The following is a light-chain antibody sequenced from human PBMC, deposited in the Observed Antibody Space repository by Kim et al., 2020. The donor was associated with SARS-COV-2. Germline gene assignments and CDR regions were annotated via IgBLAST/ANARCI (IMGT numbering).Light chain of an antibody. CDR1: SANVGDQG. CDR3: SAWDSSLSAWV. V-gene: IGLV10-54*01. CDR2: RNN. J-gene: IGLJ3*02. Sequence: QNATLTCTGNSANVGDQGATWLQQHQGHPPKLLSYRNNNRPSGISERLSASRSGNTASLTITGLQPEDEADYYCSAWDSSLSAWVFGGGTQLTVL.